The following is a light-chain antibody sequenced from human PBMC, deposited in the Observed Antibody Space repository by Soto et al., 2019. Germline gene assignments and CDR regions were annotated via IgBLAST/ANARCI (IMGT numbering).Light chain of an antibody. J-gene: IGKJ5*01. CDR2: AAS. Sequence: DIQLTQSPSFLSASVGDRVTITCRASQGINNFLGWYQQKPGKGPKLLIYAASALQSGIPSRFSGSGSGTEFTLTINSLQPEDFATYFCQQLNSFPITFGQGTRLDIK. V-gene: IGKV1-9*01. CDR3: QQLNSFPIT. CDR1: QGINNF.